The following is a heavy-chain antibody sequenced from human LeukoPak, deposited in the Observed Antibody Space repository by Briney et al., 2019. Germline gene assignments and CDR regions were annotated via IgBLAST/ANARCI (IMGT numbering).Heavy chain of an antibody. J-gene: IGHJ3*02. CDR2: ISSDGSST. V-gene: IGHV3-74*01. Sequence: GGSLRLSCAASGFTFGSYWMHWVRQAPGKGLVWVSRISSDGSSTNYADSVKGRFTISRDNAKNSLYLQMNSLRAEDTAVYFCARAPTLLLDAFDIWGQGTMVTVSS. CDR3: ARAPTLLLDAFDI. CDR1: GFTFGSYW. D-gene: IGHD1-26*01.